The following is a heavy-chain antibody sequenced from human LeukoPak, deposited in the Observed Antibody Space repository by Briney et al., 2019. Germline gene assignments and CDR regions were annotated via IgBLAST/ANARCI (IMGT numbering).Heavy chain of an antibody. CDR1: GFIFSSSA. V-gene: IGHV3-23*01. CDR2: ISDTGGIT. J-gene: IGHJ4*02. Sequence: PGGSLRLSCAPSGFIFSSSAMSWVRQAPGKGLEWVSSISDTGGITYYVDSVKGRFTCSRDNSKNTLYLQMNSLRAEDTAVYYCARISYSGSSFDYWGQGTLVTVS. D-gene: IGHD1-26*01. CDR3: ARISYSGSSFDY.